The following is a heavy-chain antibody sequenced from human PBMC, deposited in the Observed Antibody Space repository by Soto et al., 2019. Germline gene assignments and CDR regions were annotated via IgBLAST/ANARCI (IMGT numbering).Heavy chain of an antibody. J-gene: IGHJ4*02. CDR1: GFTFSNYD. CDR2: ISGSGGRT. V-gene: IGHV3-23*01. Sequence: EVQLLESGGGLVQPGGSLRLSCAASGFTFSNYDMSWVRQAPGKGLEWVSGISGSGGRTYYADSVKGRFTISRDIFKNTLYLQMNSLRAEDTAVYYCATPRQYCSTTCCHLVDSWGQGTLVTVSS. CDR3: ATPRQYCSTTCCHLVDS. D-gene: IGHD2-2*01.